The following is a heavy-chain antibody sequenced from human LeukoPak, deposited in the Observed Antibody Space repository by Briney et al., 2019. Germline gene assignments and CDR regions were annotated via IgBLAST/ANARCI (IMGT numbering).Heavy chain of an antibody. V-gene: IGHV1-24*01. D-gene: IGHD2-8*01. J-gene: IGHJ4*02. CDR2: FDPGDGET. CDR3: ATDRCTNGVCPAFGY. CDR1: GYTLTELS. Sequence: ASVKVSCKVSGYTLTELSMHWVRQAPGKGLEWMGGFDPGDGETIYAQKFQGRVTMTEDTSTDTAYMELSSLRSEDTAVYYCATDRCTNGVCPAFGYWGQGTLVTVSS.